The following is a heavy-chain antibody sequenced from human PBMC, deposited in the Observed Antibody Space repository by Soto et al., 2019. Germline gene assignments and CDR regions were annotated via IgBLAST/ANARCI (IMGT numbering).Heavy chain of an antibody. CDR1: GGSFSGYY. CDR2: INHSGST. D-gene: IGHD3-3*01. V-gene: IGHV4-34*01. CDR3: AREAYYDFWGGYSHWFDP. Sequence: PSETLSLTCAVYGGSFSGYYWSWIRQPPGKGLEWIGEINHSGSTNYNPSLKSRVTISVDTSKNQFSLKLSSVTAADTAVYYCAREAYYDFWGGYSHWFDPWGQGTLVTVSS. J-gene: IGHJ5*02.